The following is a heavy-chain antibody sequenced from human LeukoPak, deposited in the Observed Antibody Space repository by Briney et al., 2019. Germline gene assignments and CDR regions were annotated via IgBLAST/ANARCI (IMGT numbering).Heavy chain of an antibody. V-gene: IGHV3-23*01. CDR3: AKQGSGGYFDY. CDR1: GFTFSSYA. Sequence: GSLRLSCAASGFTFSSYAMSWVRQAPGKGLEWVSVISGSGGNTDYVDSVKGRFTVSRDNSKNTLYLQMNSLRAEDTAVYYCAKQGSGGYFDYWGQGALVTVSS. D-gene: IGHD3-16*01. CDR2: ISGSGGNT. J-gene: IGHJ4*02.